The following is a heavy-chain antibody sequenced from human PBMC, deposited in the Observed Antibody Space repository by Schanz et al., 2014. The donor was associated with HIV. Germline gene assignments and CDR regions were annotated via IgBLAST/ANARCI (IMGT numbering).Heavy chain of an antibody. D-gene: IGHD3-22*01. V-gene: IGHV3-30*03. CDR1: GFNFNSYG. CDR2: ISYDGRNK. Sequence: QVQLVESGGGVVQPGRSLRLSCVASGFNFNSYGMHWVRQAPGKGLEWMGVISYDGRNKYYADSVKGRFTISRDDSKNTLSLQMKSLRAEDTAMYYCARDRHYYDSKYLGKGNYYYYYGMDVWGQGTTVTVSS. CDR3: ARDRHYYDSKYLGKGNYYYYYGMDV. J-gene: IGHJ6*02.